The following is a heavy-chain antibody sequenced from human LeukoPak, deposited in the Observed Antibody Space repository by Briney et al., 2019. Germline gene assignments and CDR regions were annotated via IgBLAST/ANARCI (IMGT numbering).Heavy chain of an antibody. CDR2: IYYSGST. Sequence: SETLSLTCTVSGGSISSSSYYWGWIRQPPGKGLEWIGSIYYSGSTYYNPSLKSRVTISVDTSKNQFSLKLTSVTATDTAVYFCARGPLGDLFSDAFDIRGQGTKVTVSS. CDR3: ARGPLGDLFSDAFDI. D-gene: IGHD3-10*01. J-gene: IGHJ3*02. CDR1: GGSISSSSYY. V-gene: IGHV4-39*07.